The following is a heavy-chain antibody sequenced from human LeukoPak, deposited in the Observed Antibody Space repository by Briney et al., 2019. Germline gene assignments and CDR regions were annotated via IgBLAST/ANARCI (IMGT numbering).Heavy chain of an antibody. V-gene: IGHV4-59*01. J-gene: IGHJ4*02. CDR3: ARDGSSWSYDY. CDR1: GGSIRSYY. D-gene: IGHD6-13*01. Sequence: SETLSLTCTVSGGSIRSYYWSWIRQPPGKGLEWIGYIYYSGSTNYNPSLKSRVTISVDTSKNQFSLKLSSVTAADTAVYYCARDGSSWSYDYWGQGTLVTVSS. CDR2: IYYSGST.